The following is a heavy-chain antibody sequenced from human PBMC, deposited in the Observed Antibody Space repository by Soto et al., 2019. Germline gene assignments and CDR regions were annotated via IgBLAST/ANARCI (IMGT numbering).Heavy chain of an antibody. Sequence: SETLSLTCTVSGDSVTRSNWWSWVRQSPGKGLEWIGEIYHSGNTKYNPSLKSRVTISVDKSKNQFSLHLTSVTAADTAVYYCASSGWSEDFYYYYGMDVWGQGTTVTVS. CDR1: GDSVTRSNW. D-gene: IGHD6-19*01. J-gene: IGHJ6*02. V-gene: IGHV4-4*02. CDR2: IYHSGNT. CDR3: ASSGWSEDFYYYYGMDV.